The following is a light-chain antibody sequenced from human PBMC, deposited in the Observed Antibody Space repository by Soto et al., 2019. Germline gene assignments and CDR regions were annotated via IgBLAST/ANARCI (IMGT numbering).Light chain of an antibody. J-gene: IGLJ2*01. Sequence: QSVLTQPPSVSGAPGQRVTISCTGSSSNIGAGYDVHWYQQLPGTAPKLLIYGNSNRPSGVPDRFSGSKSGTSASLAITGLQAEDEADYYCHSYDRSLSGYVVFGGGTQVTVL. CDR3: HSYDRSLSGYVV. V-gene: IGLV1-40*01. CDR1: SSNIGAGYD. CDR2: GNS.